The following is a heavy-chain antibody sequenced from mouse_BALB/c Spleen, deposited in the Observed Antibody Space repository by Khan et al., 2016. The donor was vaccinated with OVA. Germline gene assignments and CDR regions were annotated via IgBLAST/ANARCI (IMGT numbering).Heavy chain of an antibody. D-gene: IGHD1-1*01. CDR1: GYSITSNYA. CDR3: ARCNYYWYAWDY. CDR2: ISYSGRP. V-gene: IGHV3-2*02. Sequence: EVKLEVSGPGLVKPSQSLSLTCTVTGYSITSNYAWNWIRQFPGNKLEWMGYISYSGRPNYNPSLKRRFSITRDTSKNPFFLQLNSVTTEDTATYYCARCNYYWYAWDYWGQGTSITVSS. J-gene: IGHJ4*01.